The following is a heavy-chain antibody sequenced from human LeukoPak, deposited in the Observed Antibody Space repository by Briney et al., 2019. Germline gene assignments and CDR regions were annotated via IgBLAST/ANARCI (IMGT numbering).Heavy chain of an antibody. CDR2: ISRSSSSI. V-gene: IGHV3-21*04. Sequence: GGSLRLSRSASGSTFSDYNMNWVRQAPGKGLEWVSYISRSSSSIHYADSVTGRFTISRDNSKNTLYLQMNSLRAEDTAVYYCAKPDVYYGSGSGAFDIWGQGTMVTVSS. CDR3: AKPDVYYGSGSGAFDI. J-gene: IGHJ3*02. CDR1: GSTFSDYN. D-gene: IGHD3-10*01.